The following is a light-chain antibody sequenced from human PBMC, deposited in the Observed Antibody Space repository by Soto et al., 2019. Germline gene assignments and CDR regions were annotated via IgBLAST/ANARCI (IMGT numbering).Light chain of an antibody. V-gene: IGLV2-18*02. CDR1: TSDVGKYDR. Sequence: VLTPAPSLSRSPGQAVTISCPGTTSDVGKYDRVSWYQQPPGTAPKLIIYEVTNRPSGVPARFSGSKSGNTASLTISGLQAEDEADYYCSSYTSTSRYVFGAGTKVTVL. CDR2: EVT. J-gene: IGLJ1*01. CDR3: SSYTSTSRYV.